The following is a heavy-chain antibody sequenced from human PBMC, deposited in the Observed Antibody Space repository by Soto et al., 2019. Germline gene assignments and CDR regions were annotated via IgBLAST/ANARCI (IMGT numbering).Heavy chain of an antibody. CDR2: IYHSGTT. CDR1: GGSISSGGYY. V-gene: IGHV4-31*03. Sequence: SETLSLTCTVSGGSISSGGYYWSWIRQHPGKGLEWIGYIYHSGTTYYNPSLKSRVTISVDTSKNQLSLKLTSVTAADTAVYYCARDRGNQLLGWFEPWGQGTLFTVSS. D-gene: IGHD2-2*01. CDR3: ARDRGNQLLGWFEP. J-gene: IGHJ5*02.